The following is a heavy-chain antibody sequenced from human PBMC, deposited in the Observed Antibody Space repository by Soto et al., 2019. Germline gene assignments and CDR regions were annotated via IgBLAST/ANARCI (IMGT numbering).Heavy chain of an antibody. CDR1: GYTFTSYG. CDR2: ISAYNGNT. Sequence: ASVKVSCKASGYTFTSYGISWVRQAPGQGLEWMGWISAYNGNTNYAQKLQGRVTMTTDTSTSTAYMELRSPRSDDTAVYYCARVSDFWSGYYGDSFDPWGQGTLVTVSS. J-gene: IGHJ5*02. CDR3: ARVSDFWSGYYGDSFDP. D-gene: IGHD3-3*01. V-gene: IGHV1-18*01.